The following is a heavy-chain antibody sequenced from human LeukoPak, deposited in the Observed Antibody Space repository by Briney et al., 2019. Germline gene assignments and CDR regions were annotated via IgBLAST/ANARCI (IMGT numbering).Heavy chain of an antibody. Sequence: GGSLRLSCAASGFTFSNAWMSWVRQAPGWGLEWVAVLWSADKNRYHADSVKGRFSISRDNSQKKVYLQMNNLRPEDTAVYYCAKAMTIGLYHYYYMDVWGKGTTVTVSS. CDR3: AKAMTIGLYHYYYMDV. V-gene: IGHV3-30*02. J-gene: IGHJ6*03. D-gene: IGHD2/OR15-2a*01. CDR1: GFTFSNAW. CDR2: LWSADKNR.